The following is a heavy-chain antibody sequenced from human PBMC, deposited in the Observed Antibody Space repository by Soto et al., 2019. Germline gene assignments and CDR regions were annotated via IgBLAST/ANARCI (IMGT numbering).Heavy chain of an antibody. Sequence: QVQLVQSGAEVKKPGSSVKVSCKASGGTFSSYAISWVRQAPGQGLEWMVGIIPIFGTANYAQKFQGRVTITADDSTRTAYMELSSLRSEDTAVYYCARDQGAAAGIREGITGDPWGQGTLVTVSS. CDR3: ARDQGAAAGIREGITGDP. V-gene: IGHV1-69*01. D-gene: IGHD6-13*01. CDR2: IIPIFGTA. CDR1: GGTFSSYA. J-gene: IGHJ5*02.